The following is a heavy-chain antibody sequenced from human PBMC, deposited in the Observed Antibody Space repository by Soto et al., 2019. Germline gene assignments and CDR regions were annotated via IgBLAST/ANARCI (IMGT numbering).Heavy chain of an antibody. J-gene: IGHJ4*02. CDR3: AKELRSIAARPLFMGY. D-gene: IGHD6-6*01. V-gene: IGHV3-23*01. CDR1: GFTFSSYA. Sequence: GGSLRLSCAASGFTFSSYAMSWVRRAPGKGLEWVSAISGSGGSTYYADSVKGRFTISRDNSKNTLYLQMNSLRAEDTAVYYCAKELRSIAARPLFMGYWGQGTLVTVSS. CDR2: ISGSGGST.